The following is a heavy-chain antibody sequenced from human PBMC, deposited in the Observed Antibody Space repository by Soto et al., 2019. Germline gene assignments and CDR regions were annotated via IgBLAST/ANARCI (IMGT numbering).Heavy chain of an antibody. CDR2: ISSSGSTI. CDR3: ARDLGCSSTSCYWDYYYGMDV. V-gene: IGHV3-11*01. D-gene: IGHD2-2*01. J-gene: IGHJ6*02. Sequence: GGSLRLSCAASGFTFSDYYMSWIRQAPGKGLEWVSYISSSGSTIYYADSVKGRFTISRDNAKNSLYLQMSSLRAEDTAVYYCARDLGCSSTSCYWDYYYGMDVWGQGTTVTSP. CDR1: GFTFSDYY.